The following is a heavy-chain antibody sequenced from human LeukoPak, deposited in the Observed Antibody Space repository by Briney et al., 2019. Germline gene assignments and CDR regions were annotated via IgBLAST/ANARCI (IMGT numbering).Heavy chain of an antibody. V-gene: IGHV1-46*01. CDR3: ARSTSYSGRPLYYFDS. J-gene: IGHJ4*02. D-gene: IGHD1-26*01. CDR1: RYIFTTYY. CDR2: IYPSGGAT. Sequence: ASVKISCKASRYIFTTYYLHWVRQAPGQGLEWMGIIYPSGGATNYAQKFQGRITLTRDTSTSTVYMELNSLRSEDTAVYYCARSTSYSGRPLYYFDSWGQGTLATVSS.